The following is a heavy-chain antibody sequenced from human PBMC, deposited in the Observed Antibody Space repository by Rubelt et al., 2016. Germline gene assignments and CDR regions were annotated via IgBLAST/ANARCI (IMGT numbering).Heavy chain of an antibody. D-gene: IGHD3-16*01. J-gene: IGHJ5*02. CDR1: GYSFSSHG. CDR3: ARVGEMWFDP. CDR2: ISAYNGYT. Sequence: QVQLVQSGAEVKKPGASVKVSCKASGYSFSSHGLTWVRQAPGQGLEWMGWISAYNGYTNNAQKLQGRVTMTTDSSTSTAYMELSSLRSEDTAVYYCARVGEMWFDPWGQGTLVTVSS. V-gene: IGHV1-18*01.